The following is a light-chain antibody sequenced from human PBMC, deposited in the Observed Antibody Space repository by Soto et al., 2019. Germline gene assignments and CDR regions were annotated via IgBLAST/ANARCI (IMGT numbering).Light chain of an antibody. CDR2: DVS. CDR1: SSDVGGYNY. J-gene: IGLJ2*01. V-gene: IGLV2-14*01. Sequence: QSVLTQPASVFGSPGQPITISCTGNSSDVGGYNYVSWYQQHPGKAPKLMIYDVSNRPSGVSNRFSGSKSGNTASLTISGLQAEDEADYYCSSYTSSSTPVFGGGTKVTVL. CDR3: SSYTSSSTPV.